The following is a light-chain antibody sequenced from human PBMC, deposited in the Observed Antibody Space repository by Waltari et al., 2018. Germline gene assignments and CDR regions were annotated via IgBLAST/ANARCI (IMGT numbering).Light chain of an antibody. Sequence: DIVLTQSPESLAVSLGERATINCKSSQSVLYSSNNKNYLSWFQQKPGQPPKLLFYWASTRESGVPDRFSGSGSGTDFTLTISSLQAEDVAVYYCQQYYAAPWTFGQGTMVEIK. CDR2: WAS. V-gene: IGKV4-1*01. CDR1: QSVLYSSNNKNY. CDR3: QQYYAAPWT. J-gene: IGKJ1*01.